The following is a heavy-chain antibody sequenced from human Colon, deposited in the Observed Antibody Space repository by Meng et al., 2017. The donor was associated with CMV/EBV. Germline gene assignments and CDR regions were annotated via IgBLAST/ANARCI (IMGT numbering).Heavy chain of an antibody. CDR1: GFTFSSYS. V-gene: IGHV3-21*06. D-gene: IGHD6-13*01. CDR2: ITHTSDT. Sequence: GGSPRLSCSTSGFTFSSYSLNWVRQAPGKGLEWVSSITHTSDTYYADSLKGRFTLSRDNAQNSVYLQMDSLTAEDTAIYYCARGWPPDYWGQGTLVTVSS. J-gene: IGHJ4*02. CDR3: ARGWPPDY.